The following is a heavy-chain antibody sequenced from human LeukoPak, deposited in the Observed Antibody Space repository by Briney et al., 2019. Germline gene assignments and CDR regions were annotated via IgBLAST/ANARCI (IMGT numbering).Heavy chain of an antibody. D-gene: IGHD1-26*01. Sequence: ASVKVSCKASGYTFTSYDINWVRQAAGQGLEWMGWMNPNSGNTGYAQKFQGRVTMTEDTSTDTAYMELSSLRSEDTAVYYCATATVGSYYGRIAFDIWGQGTMVTVSS. CDR2: MNPNSGNT. CDR1: GYTFTSYD. V-gene: IGHV1-8*01. J-gene: IGHJ3*02. CDR3: ATATVGSYYGRIAFDI.